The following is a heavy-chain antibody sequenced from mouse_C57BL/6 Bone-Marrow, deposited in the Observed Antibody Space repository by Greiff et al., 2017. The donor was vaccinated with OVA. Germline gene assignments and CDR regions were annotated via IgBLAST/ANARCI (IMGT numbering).Heavy chain of an antibody. D-gene: IGHD2-14*01. V-gene: IGHV1-59*01. CDR3: AREVLWGFAY. J-gene: IGHJ3*01. Sequence: QVQLQQPGAELARPGTSVKLSCKASGYTFTSYWMHWVKQRPGQGLEWIGVIDPSDSYTNYNQKFKGKATLTVDTSSSTAYMQLSSLTSEDSAVYYCAREVLWGFAYWGQGTLVTVSA. CDR1: GYTFTSYW. CDR2: IDPSDSYT.